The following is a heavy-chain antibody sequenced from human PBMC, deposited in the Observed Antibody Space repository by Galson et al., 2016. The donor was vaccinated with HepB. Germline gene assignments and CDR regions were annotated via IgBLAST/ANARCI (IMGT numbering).Heavy chain of an antibody. CDR2: ISTFNGNT. D-gene: IGHD6-19*01. V-gene: IGHV1-18*01. CDR3: AKRGFVSGGWYFDY. J-gene: IGHJ4*02. Sequence: SVKVSCKASGYIFTTYGITWVRQAPGQGLEWMGWISTFNGNTKYEQNVQGRVTMTTDTSTSTAYMELRDLRSDDTAVYYCAKRGFVSGGWYFDYWGQGTLVTVSS. CDR1: GYIFTTYG.